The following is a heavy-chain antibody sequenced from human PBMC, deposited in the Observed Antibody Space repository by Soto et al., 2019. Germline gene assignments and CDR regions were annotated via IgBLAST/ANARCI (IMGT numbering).Heavy chain of an antibody. CDR2: INPNSGGT. CDR1: GYTFTGYY. Sequence: ASVKVSCNASGYTFTGYYMHWVRQAPGQRLEWMGWINPNSGGTNYAQKFQGRVTMTRDTSISTAYMELSRLRSDDTAVYYCAREYGIAARQYGYWGQGTLVTVCS. V-gene: IGHV1-2*02. CDR3: AREYGIAARQYGY. J-gene: IGHJ4*02. D-gene: IGHD6-6*01.